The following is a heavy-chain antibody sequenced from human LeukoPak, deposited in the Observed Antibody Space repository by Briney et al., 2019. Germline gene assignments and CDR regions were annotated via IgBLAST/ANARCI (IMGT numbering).Heavy chain of an antibody. CDR2: IYPGDSDT. CDR1: GYSFTSYW. V-gene: IGHV5-51*01. CDR3: ARHGRTLMTQGDY. Sequence: GESLQISCQGSGYSFTSYWIGWVRQMPGKGLEWMGIIYPGDSDTRYSPSFQGQVTISADKSISTAYLQWSSLKASDTAMYYCARHGRTLMTQGDYWGQGTLVTVSS. J-gene: IGHJ4*02.